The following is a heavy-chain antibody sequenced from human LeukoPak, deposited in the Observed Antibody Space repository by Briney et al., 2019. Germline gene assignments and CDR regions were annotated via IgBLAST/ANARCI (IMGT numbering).Heavy chain of an antibody. V-gene: IGHV3-21*01. D-gene: IGHD2-2*01. CDR2: ISSSSSYI. J-gene: IGHJ3*02. Sequence: PGGSLRLSCEASGFTFSAYAMTWVRQAPGKGLEWVSSISSSSSYIYYADSVKGRFTISRDNAKNSLYLQMNSLRAEDTAVYYCARPLSGYCSSTSCYRKSLAFDIWGQGTMVAVSS. CDR1: GFTFSAYA. CDR3: ARPLSGYCSSTSCYRKSLAFDI.